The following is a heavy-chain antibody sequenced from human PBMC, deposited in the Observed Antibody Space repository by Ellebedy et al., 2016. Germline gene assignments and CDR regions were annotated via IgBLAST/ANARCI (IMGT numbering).Heavy chain of an antibody. V-gene: IGHV5-51*01. J-gene: IGHJ2*01. D-gene: IGHD2-2*01. CDR2: IYPGDSDT. CDR1: GYSFTSYW. Sequence: GESLKISXKGSGYSFTSYWIGWVRQMPGKGLEWMGIIYPGDSDTRYSPSFQGQVTISADKSISTAYLQWSSLKASDTAMYYCARTGCSSTSCYYDWYFDLWGRGTLVTVSS. CDR3: ARTGCSSTSCYYDWYFDL.